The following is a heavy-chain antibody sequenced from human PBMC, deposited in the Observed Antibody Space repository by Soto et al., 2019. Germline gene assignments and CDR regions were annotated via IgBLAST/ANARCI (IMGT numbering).Heavy chain of an antibody. CDR3: ARAPNKFDDEDNWFDP. V-gene: IGHV1-18*01. CDR1: GYTFTSYG. D-gene: IGHD2-8*01. CDR2: ISAYNGNT. J-gene: IGHJ5*02. Sequence: QVQLVQSGAEVKKPGASVKVSCKASGYTFTSYGISWVRQAPGQGLEWMGWISAYNGNTNYAQKLQGRVTMTTDTSTSTAHMELSGLRSDDTAVYYCARAPNKFDDEDNWFDPWGQGTLVTVSS.